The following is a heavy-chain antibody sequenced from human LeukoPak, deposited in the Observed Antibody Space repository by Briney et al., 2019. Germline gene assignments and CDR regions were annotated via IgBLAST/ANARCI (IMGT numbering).Heavy chain of an antibody. CDR3: ASSSGIAVAGFDY. CDR1: GYSISSGYY. Sequence: SETLSLTCTVSGYSISSGYYWGWIRQPPGKGLEWIGSIYHSGSTYYNPSLKSRVTISVDTSKNRFSLKLSSVTAADTAVYYCASSSGIAVAGFDYWGQGTLVTVSS. J-gene: IGHJ4*02. CDR2: IYHSGST. V-gene: IGHV4-38-2*02. D-gene: IGHD6-19*01.